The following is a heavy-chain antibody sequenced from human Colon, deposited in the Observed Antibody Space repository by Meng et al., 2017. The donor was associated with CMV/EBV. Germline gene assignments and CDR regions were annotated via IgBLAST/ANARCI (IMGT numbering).Heavy chain of an antibody. CDR1: GGSFSGYY. CDR3: ARRARQYCSSTSCYIRGEYYYYGMDV. V-gene: IGHV4-34*01. J-gene: IGHJ6*02. CDR2: INHIVST. Sequence: SETLSLTCAVYGGSFSGYYWSWIRQPPGKGLEWIGEINHIVSTNYNPSLKSRVPISVDTSKNQFSLKLSSVTAADTAVYYCARRARQYCSSTSCYIRGEYYYYGMDVWGQGTTVTVSS. D-gene: IGHD2-2*02.